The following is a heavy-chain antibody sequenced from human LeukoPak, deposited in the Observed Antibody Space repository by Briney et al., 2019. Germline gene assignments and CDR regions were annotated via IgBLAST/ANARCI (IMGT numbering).Heavy chain of an antibody. J-gene: IGHJ6*03. CDR2: IIPMFGTA. Sequence: ASVKVSCKASGGTFSSYAISWVRQAPGQGLEWMGGIIPMFGTANYAQKLQDRVMITADKSTSTAYMELSSLRSEDTAVYYCARVVGLTGYSSSWYSGYYYYMDVWGRGTTVTVSS. CDR1: GGTFSSYA. V-gene: IGHV1-69*06. D-gene: IGHD6-13*01. CDR3: ARVVGLTGYSSSWYSGYYYYMDV.